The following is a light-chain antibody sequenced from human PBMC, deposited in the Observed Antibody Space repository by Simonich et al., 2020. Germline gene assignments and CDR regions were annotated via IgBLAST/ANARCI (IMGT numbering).Light chain of an antibody. CDR2: WES. J-gene: IGKJ3*01. CDR3: QQYYSTPFT. CDR1: QSVLYSSNNKNY. Sequence: DIVMTQSPDSLAVSLGERATINCKSSQSVLYSSNNKNYLAWYQQKPGQPPKLLIYWESTREAGVPDRFNGSGSGTDFTLTISSLQAEDVAVYYCQQYYSTPFTFGPGTKVDIK. V-gene: IGKV4-1*01.